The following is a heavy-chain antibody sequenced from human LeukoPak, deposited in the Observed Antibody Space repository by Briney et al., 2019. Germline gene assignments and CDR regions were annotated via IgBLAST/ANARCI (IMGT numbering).Heavy chain of an antibody. CDR1: GGTFSSYA. Sequence: SVKVSCKASGGTFSSYAISWVRQAPGQGLEWMGGIIPIFGTANYAQKFQGRVTITTDESTSTAYMELSSLRSEDTAAYYCARSSTPPRVWFDPWGQGTLVTVSS. D-gene: IGHD1-14*01. CDR3: ARSSTPPRVWFDP. CDR2: IIPIFGTA. V-gene: IGHV1-69*05. J-gene: IGHJ5*02.